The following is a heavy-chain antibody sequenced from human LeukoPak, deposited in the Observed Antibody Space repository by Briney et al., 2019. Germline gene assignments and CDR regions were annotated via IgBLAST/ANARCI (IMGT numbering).Heavy chain of an antibody. CDR3: ARARVTGTGGYYFDY. CDR2: INWNGGST. D-gene: IGHD1-20*01. J-gene: IGHJ4*02. V-gene: IGHV3-20*04. Sequence: GGSLRLSCAASGFTFDEYGMSWVRQAPGKGLEWVSGINWNGGSTGYADSVKGRFSISRDNAKNSLYLQMNSLRAEDTALYYCARARVTGTGGYYFDYWGQGTLVTVSS. CDR1: GFTFDEYG.